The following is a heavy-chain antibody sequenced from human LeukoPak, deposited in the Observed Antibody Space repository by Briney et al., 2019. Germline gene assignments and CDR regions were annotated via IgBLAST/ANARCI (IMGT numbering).Heavy chain of an antibody. CDR2: ISGGDGSP. D-gene: IGHD3-10*01. CDR1: GFTFSTYA. J-gene: IGHJ4*02. Sequence: GGSLRLSCAASGFTFSTYAMRWVRQAPGKGLEWVSSISGGDGSPCYADSVKGRFTISRDNSKNTLYLQMNSLRAEDMAVYYCAKGESHPKYYFDYWGQGTLVTVSS. V-gene: IGHV3-23*01. CDR3: AKGESHPKYYFDY.